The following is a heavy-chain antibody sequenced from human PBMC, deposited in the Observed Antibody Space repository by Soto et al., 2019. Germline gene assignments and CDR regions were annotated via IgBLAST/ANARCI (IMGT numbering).Heavy chain of an antibody. CDR1: GSRFSNYV. CDR3: AREGRGKKAGYNGLVSLGY. J-gene: IGHJ4*02. Sequence: QVQLVQSGAEVKTPVSSLKFSCKVSGSRFSNYVISWVRQAPGHGLEWLGRIIPIFNSTKYAQNFQGRVTITADKSTSTASLELSSLRSDDTAVYYCAREGRGKKAGYNGLVSLGYWGQGTLVTVSS. D-gene: IGHD2-2*02. V-gene: IGHV1-69*06. CDR2: IIPIFNST.